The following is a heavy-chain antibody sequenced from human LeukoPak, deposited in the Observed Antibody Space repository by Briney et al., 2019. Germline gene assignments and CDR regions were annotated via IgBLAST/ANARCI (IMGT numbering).Heavy chain of an antibody. Sequence: GGSLRLSCTASGFIFSSYWMSWVRQAPGKGLEWVANIKQDGREKYYVDSVKGRFTISRDNAKNSLYLQMNSLRAEDTAVYYCASGTSYGYVWDYWGQGTLVTVSS. CDR3: ASGTSYGYVWDY. J-gene: IGHJ4*02. D-gene: IGHD5-12*01. CDR2: IKQDGREK. V-gene: IGHV3-7*01. CDR1: GFIFSSYW.